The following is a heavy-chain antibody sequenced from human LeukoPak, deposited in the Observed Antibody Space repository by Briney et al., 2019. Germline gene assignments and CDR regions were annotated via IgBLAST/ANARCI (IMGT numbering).Heavy chain of an antibody. Sequence: GASVKVSRKASGYTFTDYYIHWVRQAPGQGLEWMGYISPKSGGTKYAQNFQGRFTMTRDTSINTAYMELSRLRSDDTALYYCARIEGSAITFWGQGTLVTVSS. V-gene: IGHV1-2*02. CDR3: ARIEGSAITF. CDR1: GYTFTDYY. CDR2: ISPKSGGT. D-gene: IGHD3-16*01. J-gene: IGHJ4*02.